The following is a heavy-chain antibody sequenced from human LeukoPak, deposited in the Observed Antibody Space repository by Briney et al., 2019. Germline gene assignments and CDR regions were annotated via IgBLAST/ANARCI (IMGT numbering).Heavy chain of an antibody. D-gene: IGHD6-13*01. CDR3: ARDSGYSSSWYDAFDI. CDR1: GFTFSDYY. J-gene: IGHJ3*02. V-gene: IGHV3-20*04. CDR2: INWNGGST. Sequence: GGSLRLSCAASGFTFSDYYMSWIRQAPGKGLEWVSGINWNGGSTGYADSVKGRFTISRDNAKNSLYLQMNSLRAEDTALYYCARDSGYSSSWYDAFDIWGQGTMVTVSS.